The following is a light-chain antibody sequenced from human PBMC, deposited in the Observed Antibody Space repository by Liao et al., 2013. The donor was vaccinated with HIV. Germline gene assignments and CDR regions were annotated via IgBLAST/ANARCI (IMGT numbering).Light chain of an antibody. Sequence: SYELTQPPSVSVAPGKTATITCGGNNIGGKSVHWYQQKPGQAPVVVIFYDSNRPSGIPERYSGSTSGNTATLTITGVEAGDEADYYCLLWDSSSSYVFGTGTKVTVL. CDR2: YDS. CDR1: NIGGKS. V-gene: IGLV3-21*04. J-gene: IGLJ1*01. CDR3: LLWDSSSSYV.